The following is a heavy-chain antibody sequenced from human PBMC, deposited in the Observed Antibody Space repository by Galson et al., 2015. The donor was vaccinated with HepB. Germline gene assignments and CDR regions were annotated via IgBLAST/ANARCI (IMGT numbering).Heavy chain of an antibody. J-gene: IGHJ3*02. V-gene: IGHV3-15*01. Sequence: SLRLSCAASGFTFSNAWMSWVRQAPGKGLEWVGRIKSKTDGGTTDYAAPVKGRFTISRDDSKNTLYLQMNSLKTEDTAVYYCTTDRGGGIVVVVAATDAFDIWGQGTMVTVSS. CDR1: GFTFSNAW. D-gene: IGHD2-15*01. CDR3: TTDRGGGIVVVVAATDAFDI. CDR2: IKSKTDGGTT.